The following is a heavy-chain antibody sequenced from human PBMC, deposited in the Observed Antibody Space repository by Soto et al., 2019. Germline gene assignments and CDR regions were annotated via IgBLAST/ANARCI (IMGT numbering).Heavy chain of an antibody. CDR1: GDSVSSNSAA. J-gene: IGHJ6*02. V-gene: IGHV6-1*01. Sequence: SQTLSLTCAISGDSVSSNSAAWNWIRQSPSRGLEWLGRTYYRSKWYNDYAVSVESRITINPDTSKNQFSLQLNSVTPEDTAVYYCARGLTTIWFGELLFPTTNYYYYYGMDVWGQGTTVTVSS. D-gene: IGHD3-10*01. CDR3: ARGLTTIWFGELLFPTTNYYYYYGMDV. CDR2: TYYRSKWYN.